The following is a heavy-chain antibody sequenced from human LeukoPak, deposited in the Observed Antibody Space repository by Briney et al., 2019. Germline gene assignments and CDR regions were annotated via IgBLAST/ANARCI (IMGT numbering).Heavy chain of an antibody. V-gene: IGHV3-23*01. D-gene: IGHD1-14*01. CDR1: GFTFSAYA. J-gene: IGHJ4*02. Sequence: GGSLRLSCVASGFTFSAYAVGWVRRAPGMGLGWVSSISVSGSQTDYAASVKGRFTISRDNSTNTFYLQMNRLRAEDTAVYYCGKGTPPPVYWGPGTLVTVSS. CDR3: GKGTPPPVY. CDR2: ISVSGSQT.